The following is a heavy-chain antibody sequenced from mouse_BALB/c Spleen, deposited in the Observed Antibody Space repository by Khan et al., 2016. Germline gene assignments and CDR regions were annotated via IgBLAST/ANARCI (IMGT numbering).Heavy chain of an antibody. Sequence: EVQLQESGPGLVKPSQSLSLTCTVTGYSITSDYAWNWIRQFPGNKLEWMGYISYSGSTSYNPSLKSRISITRDTSKNQFFLQLNSVTIEDTATYYCARCYDYDWYFDVWGAGTTVTVSS. V-gene: IGHV3-2*02. CDR3: ARCYDYDWYFDV. D-gene: IGHD2-4*01. CDR2: ISYSGST. J-gene: IGHJ1*01. CDR1: GYSITSDYA.